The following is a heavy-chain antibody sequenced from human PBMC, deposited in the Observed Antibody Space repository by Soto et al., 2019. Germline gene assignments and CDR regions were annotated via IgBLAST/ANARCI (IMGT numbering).Heavy chain of an antibody. V-gene: IGHV4-34*01. CDR2: INHSGST. J-gene: IGHJ4*02. Sequence: PSETLSLTFAVYGGSFSGYYWSWIRQPPGKGLEWIGEINHSGSTNYNPSLKSRVTISVDTSKNQFSLKLSSVTAADTAVYYCASQALYKHFDYWGQGTLVTVSS. D-gene: IGHD1-20*01. CDR1: GGSFSGYY. CDR3: ASQALYKHFDY.